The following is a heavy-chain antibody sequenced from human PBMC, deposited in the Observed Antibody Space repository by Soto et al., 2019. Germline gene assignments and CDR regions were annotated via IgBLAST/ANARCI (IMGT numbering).Heavy chain of an antibody. V-gene: IGHV3-53*01. CDR3: ARPSIWNDPNYYYGMDV. CDR1: GFTVSTNY. CDR2: IYSGGTT. D-gene: IGHD1-1*01. Sequence: EVQLVESGGGLIQPGGSLRLSCAASGFTVSTNYMTWVRQAPGKGLEWVSVIYSGGTTYYADSVKGRFTISRDDSKDTLYLQMRSLRPEDTAVYYCARPSIWNDPNYYYGMDVWGRGTTVTVSS. J-gene: IGHJ6*02.